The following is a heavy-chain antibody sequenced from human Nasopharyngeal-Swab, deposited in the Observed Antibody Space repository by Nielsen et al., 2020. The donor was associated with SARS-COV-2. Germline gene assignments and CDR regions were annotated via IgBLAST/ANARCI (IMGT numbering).Heavy chain of an antibody. CDR2: IIPIFGTA. J-gene: IGHJ6*03. V-gene: IGHV1-69*01. CDR3: VTSSSKTINYYYYMDV. Sequence: WLRHPPGQGLEWLGGIIPIFGTANYAQKFQGRVTITADESTSTAYMELSSLRSEDTAVYYCVTSSSKTINYYYYMDVWGKGTTVTVSS. D-gene: IGHD6-13*01.